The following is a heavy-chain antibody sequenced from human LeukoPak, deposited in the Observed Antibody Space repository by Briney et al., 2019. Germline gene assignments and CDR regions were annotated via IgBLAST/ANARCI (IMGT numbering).Heavy chain of an antibody. V-gene: IGHV3-7*03. CDR3: AKDYGWTSYYYDSSGQIDAFDI. Sequence: GGSLRLSCAASGFTFSSYWMSWVRQAPGKGLEWVANIKQDGSEKYYVDSVKGRFTISRDNAKNSLYLQMNSLRAEDTAVYYCAKDYGWTSYYYDSSGQIDAFDIWGQGTMVTVSS. J-gene: IGHJ3*02. D-gene: IGHD3-22*01. CDR1: GFTFSSYW. CDR2: IKQDGSEK.